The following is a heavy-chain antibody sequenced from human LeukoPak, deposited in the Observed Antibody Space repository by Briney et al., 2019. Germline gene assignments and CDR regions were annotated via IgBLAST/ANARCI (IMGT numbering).Heavy chain of an antibody. Sequence: GGSLRLSCEASGFTFSAYAMTWVRQAPGKGLEWVSSIGSDNKPHYSESVTGRFAISRDNSKSMLFLQLNSLRAEDTALYYCAREYRGSRRSDAFDIWGQGTMVTVSS. CDR2: IGSDNKP. CDR1: GFTFSAYA. D-gene: IGHD3-10*01. CDR3: AREYRGSRRSDAFDI. J-gene: IGHJ3*02. V-gene: IGHV3-23*01.